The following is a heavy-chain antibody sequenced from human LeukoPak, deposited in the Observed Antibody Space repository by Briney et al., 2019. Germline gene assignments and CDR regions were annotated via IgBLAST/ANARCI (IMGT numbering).Heavy chain of an antibody. J-gene: IGHJ4*02. CDR2: INPNIDDT. Sequence: GASVKVSCKASGYTLTDYYMHWVRQAPGQGLEWMGWINPNIDDTNYAQKFQGRVTLTRDTSISTGYMELSRLRSDDTAVYYCAIFPNIVVVPAGIQGFDYWGQGTLVTVSS. CDR1: GYTLTDYY. D-gene: IGHD2-2*01. CDR3: AIFPNIVVVPAGIQGFDY. V-gene: IGHV1-2*02.